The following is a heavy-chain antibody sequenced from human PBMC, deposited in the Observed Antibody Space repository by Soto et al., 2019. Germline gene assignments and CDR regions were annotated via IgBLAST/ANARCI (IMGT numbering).Heavy chain of an antibody. CDR2: INPNSGGT. Sequence: QVQLVQSGAEVKKPGASVKVSCKASGYTFTGYYMHWVRQAPGQGLEWMGWINPNSGGTNYAQKFQGRVTMTRDTAIITAYMELSRLRSDDTAVYYCARDKLGYCSGGSCYSGLLWCDYWGQGTLVTVSS. CDR1: GYTFTGYY. V-gene: IGHV1-2*02. D-gene: IGHD2-15*01. J-gene: IGHJ4*02. CDR3: ARDKLGYCSGGSCYSGLLWCDY.